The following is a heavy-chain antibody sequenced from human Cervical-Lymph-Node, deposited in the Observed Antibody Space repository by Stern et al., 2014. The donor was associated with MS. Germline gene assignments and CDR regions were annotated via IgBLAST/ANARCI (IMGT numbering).Heavy chain of an antibody. D-gene: IGHD6-13*01. CDR3: ARAKYSSSWRNLDAFDI. Sequence: QVQLVQSGAEVKKPGSSVKVSCKASGGTFSSYAISWVRQAPGQGLEWMGGIIPIFGTENYAQKVQGRVTSTADESTSTAYMEQSSLRSEDTAVYYCARAKYSSSWRNLDAFDIWGQGTMGTGSS. CDR2: IIPIFGTE. J-gene: IGHJ3*02. CDR1: GGTFSSYA. V-gene: IGHV1-69*01.